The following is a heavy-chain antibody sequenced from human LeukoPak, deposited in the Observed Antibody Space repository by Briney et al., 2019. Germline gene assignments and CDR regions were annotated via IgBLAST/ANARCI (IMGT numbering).Heavy chain of an antibody. V-gene: IGHV3-23*01. Sequence: GGSLRLSCVASGFTFSRHGLNWVRQAPGKGLEWVSGISPGGDITYYADSVKGRFTISRDNSKNTLYLQMNSLRAEDTAVYYCAKDGLRLRYFDWVFDYWGQGTLVTVSS. D-gene: IGHD3-9*01. CDR1: GFTFSRHG. CDR2: ISPGGDIT. CDR3: AKDGLRLRYFDWVFDY. J-gene: IGHJ4*02.